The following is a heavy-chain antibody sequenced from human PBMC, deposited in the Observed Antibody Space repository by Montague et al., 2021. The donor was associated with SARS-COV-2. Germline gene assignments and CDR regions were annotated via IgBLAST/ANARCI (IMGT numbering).Heavy chain of an antibody. Sequence: SETLSLTCTVSGGSISSSSYYWGWIRQPPGKGLEWIGSIYYSGSNYYNPSLKSRVTISVDKSKNQFSLKLSSVTAADTAVYYCARKASMGITIVGVVTASYYFDFWGQGTLVTVSS. V-gene: IGHV4-39*01. CDR2: IYYSGSN. J-gene: IGHJ4*02. CDR1: GGSISSSSYY. D-gene: IGHD3-3*01. CDR3: ARKASMGITIVGVVTASYYFDF.